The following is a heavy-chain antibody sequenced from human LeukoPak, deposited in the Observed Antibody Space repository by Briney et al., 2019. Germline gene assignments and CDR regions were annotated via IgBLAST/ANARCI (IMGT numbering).Heavy chain of an antibody. CDR3: ARDQEGFDY. J-gene: IGHJ4*02. V-gene: IGHV1-46*01. CDR1: GDTFTSYF. Sequence: ASVKVSCKASGDTFTSYFMHWVRQAPGQGLEWMGMIYPRDGSTSYAQKFQGRVTVTRDTSTSTVHMELSGLRSEDTAVYYCARDQEGFDYWGQGTLVTVSS. CDR2: IYPRDGST.